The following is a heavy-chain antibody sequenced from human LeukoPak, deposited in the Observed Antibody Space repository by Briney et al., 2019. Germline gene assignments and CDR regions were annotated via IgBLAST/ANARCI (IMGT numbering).Heavy chain of an antibody. V-gene: IGHV1-18*01. J-gene: IGHJ4*02. D-gene: IGHD3-22*01. CDR2: INAYNGNT. Sequence: SVKVSCKASGYTFTSYGISWLRQAPGQGVEWVGWINAYNGNTNYAQKLQGRVTMTPDTFTSTAYMEPRSLRSDDTAAYYCARDTYYYDSSGYYYAPFDCGGQETLVTVSS. CDR3: ARDTYYYDSSGYYYAPFDC. CDR1: GYTFTSYG.